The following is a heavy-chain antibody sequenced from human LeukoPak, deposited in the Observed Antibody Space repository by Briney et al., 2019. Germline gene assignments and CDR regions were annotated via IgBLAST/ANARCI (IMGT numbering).Heavy chain of an antibody. Sequence: GGSLRLSCAASGFTFSSYAMSWVRQAPGKGLEWVSGISGSGGNTYYADSVKGRFTISRDNSKNTLYLQMYSLRAEDTAVYYCAKSPGYSRRLIDYWGQGSLVSVSS. V-gene: IGHV3-23*01. CDR1: GFTFSSYA. D-gene: IGHD6-13*01. J-gene: IGHJ4*02. CDR2: ISGSGGNT. CDR3: AKSPGYSRRLIDY.